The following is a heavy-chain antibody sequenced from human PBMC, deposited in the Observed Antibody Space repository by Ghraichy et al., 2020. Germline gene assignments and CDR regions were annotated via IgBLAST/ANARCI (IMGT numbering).Heavy chain of an antibody. Sequence: ASVKVSCKASGYTFTGYYMHWVRQAPGQGLEWMGWINPNSGGTNYAQKFQGRVTMTRDTSISTAYMELSRLRSDDTAVYYCARDPYSSSGEFDPWGQGTLVTVSS. CDR3: ARDPYSSSGEFDP. V-gene: IGHV1-2*02. CDR1: GYTFTGYY. D-gene: IGHD6-6*01. J-gene: IGHJ5*02. CDR2: INPNSGGT.